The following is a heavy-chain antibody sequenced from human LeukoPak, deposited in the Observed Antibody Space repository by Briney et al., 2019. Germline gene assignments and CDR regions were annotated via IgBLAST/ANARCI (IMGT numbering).Heavy chain of an antibody. CDR3: ATLYSYGYFDY. Sequence: VASVTVSCKASGYTFTGYYMHWVRQAPGQGLEWMGRINPNSGGTNYAQKFQGRVTMTRDTSISTAYMELSRLRSDDTAVYYCATLYSYGYFDYWGQGTLVTVSS. V-gene: IGHV1-2*06. CDR2: INPNSGGT. J-gene: IGHJ4*02. D-gene: IGHD5-18*01. CDR1: GYTFTGYY.